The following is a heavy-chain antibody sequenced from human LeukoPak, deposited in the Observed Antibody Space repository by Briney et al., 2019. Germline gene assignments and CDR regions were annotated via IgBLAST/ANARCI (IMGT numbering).Heavy chain of an antibody. V-gene: IGHV3-23*01. J-gene: IGHJ4*02. CDR2: ISSSGGTT. CDR1: GFTFSNYA. D-gene: IGHD6-19*01. Sequence: PGGSLRLSCAASGFTFSNYAMSWVRQAPGKGLEWVSGISSSGGTTYYADSVKGRFTISRDKSENTLCLQMNSLRAEDTAVYYCAKRAVAAVAGSRFDYWGQGTLVTVSS. CDR3: AKRAVAAVAGSRFDY.